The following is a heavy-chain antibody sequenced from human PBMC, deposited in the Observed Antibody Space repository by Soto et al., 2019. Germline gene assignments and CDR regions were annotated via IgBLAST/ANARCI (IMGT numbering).Heavy chain of an antibody. V-gene: IGHV3-30-3*01. D-gene: IGHD3-22*01. CDR2: ISHDGSNT. CDR3: ARASLTIYYYDSSGGGLDL. J-gene: IGHJ2*01. CDR1: EITFSTYA. Sequence: GGSLRLSCAASEITFSTYAMHWVRQAPGKGLEWVAVISHDGSNTYYADSVKGRFTISRDNSNNTLYLQMNSLRAEDTAVYYCARASLTIYYYDSSGGGLDLWGRATLVNVS.